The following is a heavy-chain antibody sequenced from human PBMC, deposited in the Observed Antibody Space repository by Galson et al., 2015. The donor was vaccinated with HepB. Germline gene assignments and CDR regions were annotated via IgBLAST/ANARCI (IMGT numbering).Heavy chain of an antibody. J-gene: IGHJ1*01. Sequence: SVKVSCKASGYTFTSYDINWVRQATGQGLEWMGWMNPNSGNTGYAQKFQGRVTMTRNTSISTAYMELSSLRSEDTAVYYCARVHCSSTSCYRKYFQHGGQGTLVTVSS. CDR1: GYTFTSYD. V-gene: IGHV1-8*01. CDR2: MNPNSGNT. CDR3: ARVHCSSTSCYRKYFQH. D-gene: IGHD2-2*01.